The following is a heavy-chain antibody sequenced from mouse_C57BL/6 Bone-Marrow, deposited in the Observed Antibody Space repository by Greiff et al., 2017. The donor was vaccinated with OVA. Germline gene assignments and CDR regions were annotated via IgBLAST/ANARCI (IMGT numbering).Heavy chain of an antibody. CDR1: GYAFTNYL. J-gene: IGHJ2*01. Sequence: VQLQQSGAELVRPGTSVKVSCKASGYAFTNYLIEWVKQRPGQGLEWIGVINPGSGGTNYNEKFKGKATLTADKSSSTAYMQLSSLTSEDSAVYFCARYSYYYGSSYEDYWGQGTTLTVSS. CDR2: INPGSGGT. D-gene: IGHD1-1*01. V-gene: IGHV1-54*01. CDR3: ARYSYYYGSSYEDY.